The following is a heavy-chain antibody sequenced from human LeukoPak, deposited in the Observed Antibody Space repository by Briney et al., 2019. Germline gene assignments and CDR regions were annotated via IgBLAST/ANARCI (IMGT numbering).Heavy chain of an antibody. CDR3: ARRPEFWSGYYDY. V-gene: IGHV5-51*01. CDR1: GYSFTSYW. D-gene: IGHD3-3*01. J-gene: IGHJ4*02. Sequence: GESLKISCKGSGYSFTSYWIGWMGQMPGEGVEGMGIIYPGDSHTRYSPSFQGQVTISADKSISTAYLQWSSEKASDTAMYYCARRPEFWSGYYDYWGPGTLVSVSS. CDR2: IYPGDSHT.